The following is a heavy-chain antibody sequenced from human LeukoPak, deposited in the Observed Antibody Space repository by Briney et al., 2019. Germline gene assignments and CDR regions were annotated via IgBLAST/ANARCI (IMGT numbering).Heavy chain of an antibody. D-gene: IGHD3-22*01. J-gene: IGHJ4*02. CDR2: MNPNSGNT. Sequence: ASVKVSCKASGYTFTSYDINWVRQATGQGLEWMGWMNPNSGNTGYAQKFQGRVTITRNTSISTAYMELSSLRSEDTAVYYCARGRSRRIVVVTHSPSFDYWGQGTLVTVSS. CDR3: ARGRSRRIVVVTHSPSFDY. CDR1: GYTFTSYD. V-gene: IGHV1-8*03.